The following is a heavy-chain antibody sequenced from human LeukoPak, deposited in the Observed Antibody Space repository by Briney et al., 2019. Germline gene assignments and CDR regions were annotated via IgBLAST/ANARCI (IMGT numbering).Heavy chain of an antibody. CDR2: LSGSGGST. V-gene: IGHV3-23*01. D-gene: IGHD3-3*01. J-gene: IGHJ4*02. CDR1: GFTFSSYA. Sequence: GGSLRLSCAASGFTFSSYAMSWVRQAPRKGLEWVSALSGSGGSTYYADSVKGRFTISRDNSKNTLYLQMNSLRAEDTAVYYCAKGETVLRFLEWLLYFDYWGQGTLVTVSS. CDR3: AKGETVLRFLEWLLYFDY.